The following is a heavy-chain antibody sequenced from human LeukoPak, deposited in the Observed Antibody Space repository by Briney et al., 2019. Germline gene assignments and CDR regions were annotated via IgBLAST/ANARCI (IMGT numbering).Heavy chain of an antibody. CDR3: ARDPGQWELFDWIDY. J-gene: IGHJ4*02. V-gene: IGHV3-21*01. Sequence: GGSLRLSCAASGFTFSSYSMNWVRQAPGKGLEWVSSISSSSSYIYYADSVKGRFTISRDNAKNSLYLQMNSLRAEDTAVYYCARDPGQWELFDWIDYWGQGTLVTVSP. CDR1: GFTFSSYS. CDR2: ISSSSSYI. D-gene: IGHD1-26*01.